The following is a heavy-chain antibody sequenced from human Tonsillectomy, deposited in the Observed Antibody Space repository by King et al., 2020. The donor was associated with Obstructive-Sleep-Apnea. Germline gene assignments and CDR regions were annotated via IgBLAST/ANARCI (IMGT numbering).Heavy chain of an antibody. D-gene: IGHD1-26*01. CDR3: ARDRGSGSYRYAFDI. V-gene: IGHV3-33*01. J-gene: IGHJ3*02. CDR1: GFTFSSYG. CDR2: IWYDGSNK. Sequence: VQLVESGGGVVQPGRSLRLSCAASGFTFSSYGMHWVRKAPGKGLEWVAVIWYDGSNKYYADSVKGRFTISRDNSKNTLYLQMNSRRAEDTAVYYCARDRGSGSYRYAFDIWGQGTMVTVSS.